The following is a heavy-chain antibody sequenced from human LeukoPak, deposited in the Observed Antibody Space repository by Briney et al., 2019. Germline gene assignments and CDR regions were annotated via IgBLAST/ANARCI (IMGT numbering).Heavy chain of an antibody. CDR3: ARDKVVEEWEPQDYYYMDV. V-gene: IGHV3-48*03. Sequence: GGSLRLSCAASGFTFSSYEMNWVRQAPGKGLEWVSYISSSGSTIYYADSVKGRFTISRDNAKNSLYLQMNSLRAEDTAVYYCARDKVVEEWEPQDYYYMDVWGKGTTVTVSS. CDR1: GFTFSSYE. D-gene: IGHD1-26*01. CDR2: ISSSGSTI. J-gene: IGHJ6*03.